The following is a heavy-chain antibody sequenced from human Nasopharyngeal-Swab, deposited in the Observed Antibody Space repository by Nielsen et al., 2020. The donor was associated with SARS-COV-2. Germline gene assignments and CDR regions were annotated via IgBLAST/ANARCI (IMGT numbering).Heavy chain of an antibody. CDR3: AKAQQQMAYYYYGMDV. CDR2: ISYDGSNK. J-gene: IGHJ6*02. Sequence: GGSLRLSCAASGFTFSSYGMHWVRQAPGKGLEWVAVISYDGSNKYYAYSVKGRFTISRDNSKNTLYLQMNSLRAEDTAVYYCAKAQQQMAYYYYGMDVWGQGTTVTVSS. V-gene: IGHV3-30*18. CDR1: GFTFSSYG. D-gene: IGHD6-13*01.